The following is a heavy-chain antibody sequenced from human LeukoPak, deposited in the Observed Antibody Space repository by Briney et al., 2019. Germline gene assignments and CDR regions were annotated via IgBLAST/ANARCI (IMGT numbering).Heavy chain of an antibody. D-gene: IGHD3-22*01. Sequence: ASVKVSCKASGYTFTSYDINWVRQAAGQGLEWMGWMNPNSGNTGYAQKFQGRVTMTRNTSISTAYMELSSLRSEDTAVYYCARALYYYDSSGYPPDYWGQGTLVTVSS. J-gene: IGHJ4*02. CDR3: ARALYYYDSSGYPPDY. CDR2: MNPNSGNT. CDR1: GYTFTSYD. V-gene: IGHV1-8*01.